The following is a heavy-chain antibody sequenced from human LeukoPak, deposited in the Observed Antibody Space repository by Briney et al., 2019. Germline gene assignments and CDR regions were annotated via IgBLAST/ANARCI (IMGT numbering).Heavy chain of an antibody. CDR2: IYHSGST. Sequence: SGTLSLTCGVSGGSISNNNWWSWVRQPPGKGLEWIGEIYHSGSTNYNPSLKSRVTISLDKSKNQFSLKLSSVTAADTAVYFCTRDTGTTGEVKFDPWGQGTLVTVSS. V-gene: IGHV4-4*02. J-gene: IGHJ5*02. D-gene: IGHD4-17*01. CDR1: GGSISNNNW. CDR3: TRDTGTTGEVKFDP.